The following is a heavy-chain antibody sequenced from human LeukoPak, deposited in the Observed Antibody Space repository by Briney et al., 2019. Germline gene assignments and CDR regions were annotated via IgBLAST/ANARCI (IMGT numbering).Heavy chain of an antibody. CDR1: GYTFASYY. D-gene: IGHD3-22*01. CDR2: INPSGGST. J-gene: IGHJ3*02. V-gene: IGHV1-46*01. Sequence: ASVKVSCKASGYTFASYYMHWVRQAPGQGLEWMGIINPSGGSTSYAQKFQGRVTMTRGTSTSTVYMELSSLRSEDTAVYYCAREAQYYYDKGPQLGAFDIWGQGTMVTVSS. CDR3: AREAQYYYDKGPQLGAFDI.